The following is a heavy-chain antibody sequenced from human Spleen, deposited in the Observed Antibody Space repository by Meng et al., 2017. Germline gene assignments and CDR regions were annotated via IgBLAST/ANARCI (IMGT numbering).Heavy chain of an antibody. D-gene: IGHD2-21*02. V-gene: IGHV3-7*01. J-gene: IGHJ4*01. CDR2: IKQDGSEK. Sequence: GGSLRLSCEASGFTFSSYWMSWVRQAPGKGLEWVANIKQDGSEKYYEDSVKGRFTISRDNAKNSLYLQMNSLRAEDTAVYYCASYRGDTYWYYFDYWGQGTLVTVSS. CDR3: ASYRGDTYWYYFDY. CDR1: GFTFSSYW.